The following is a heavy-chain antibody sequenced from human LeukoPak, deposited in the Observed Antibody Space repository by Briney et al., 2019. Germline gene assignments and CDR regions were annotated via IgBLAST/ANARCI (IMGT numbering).Heavy chain of an antibody. CDR3: ARENREMATIWFDP. J-gene: IGHJ5*02. D-gene: IGHD5-24*01. CDR1: GYTFTGYY. V-gene: IGHV1-2*02. Sequence: ASVKVSCKASGYTFTGYYMHWVRQAPGQGLEWMGWINPNSGGTNYAQKFQGRVTMTRDTSISTAYMELSRLRSDDTAVYYCARENREMATIWFDPWGQGTLVTVSS. CDR2: INPNSGGT.